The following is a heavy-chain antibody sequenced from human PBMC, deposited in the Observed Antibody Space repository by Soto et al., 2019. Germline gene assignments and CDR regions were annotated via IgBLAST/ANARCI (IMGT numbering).Heavy chain of an antibody. CDR2: IIPIFGTA. CDR1: GGTFSSYA. CDR3: HKESVLGNWFDP. J-gene: IGHJ5*02. V-gene: IGHV1-69*06. Sequence: GASVKVSCKASGGTFSSYAISWVRQAPGQGLEWMGGIIPIFGTANYAQKFQGRVTITADKSTSTAYMELSSLRSEDTAVYYCHKESVLGNWFDPWGQGTLVTVSS. D-gene: IGHD6-6*01.